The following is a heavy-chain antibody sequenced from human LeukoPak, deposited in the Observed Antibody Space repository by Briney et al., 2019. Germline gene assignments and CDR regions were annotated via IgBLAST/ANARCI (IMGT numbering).Heavy chain of an antibody. V-gene: IGHV3-33*01. D-gene: IGHD6-13*01. Sequence: GGSLRLSCAASGFTFSSYGMHWVRQAPGKGLEWVAVIWYDGSNKYYADSVEGRFTISRDNSKNTLYLQMNSLRAEDTAVYYCARALISSSWRTWATYYYYGMDVWGKGTTVTVSS. J-gene: IGHJ6*04. CDR3: ARALISSSWRTWATYYYYGMDV. CDR1: GFTFSSYG. CDR2: IWYDGSNK.